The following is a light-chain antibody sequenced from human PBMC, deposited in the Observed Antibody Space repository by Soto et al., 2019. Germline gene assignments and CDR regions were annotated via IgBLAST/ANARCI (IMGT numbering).Light chain of an antibody. Sequence: EIVMTQSPASLSVSPGDGATLSCRASQTVASNLAWYQQQPGQGPRLLIHGASTRADGVPARFSGSGSGTDFTLTISSLQSEDFAVYYCQQYHNWPPQYTFGQGTKLQIK. J-gene: IGKJ2*01. CDR1: QTVASN. CDR2: GAS. V-gene: IGKV3-15*01. CDR3: QQYHNWPPQYT.